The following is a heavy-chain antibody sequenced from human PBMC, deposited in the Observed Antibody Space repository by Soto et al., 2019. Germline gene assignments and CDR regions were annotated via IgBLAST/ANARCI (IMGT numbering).Heavy chain of an antibody. V-gene: IGHV5-10-1*01. D-gene: IGHD5-12*01. CDR1: GYSFTSYW. J-gene: IGHJ6*02. Sequence: GESLKISCKGSGYSFTSYWISWVRQMPGKVLEWMGRIDPSDSYTNYSPSFQGHVTISADKSISTAYLQWSSLKASDTAMYYCARHSLVATTNNYYYYYGMDVWGQGTTVTVSS. CDR3: ARHSLVATTNNYYYYYGMDV. CDR2: IDPSDSYT.